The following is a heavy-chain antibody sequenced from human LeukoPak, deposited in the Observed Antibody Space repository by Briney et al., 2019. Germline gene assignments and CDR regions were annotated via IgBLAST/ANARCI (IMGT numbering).Heavy chain of an antibody. CDR2: ISYDGSNK. J-gene: IGHJ6*03. CDR1: GFTFSSYA. Sequence: GRSLRLSCAASGFTFSSYAMHWVRQAPGKGLEWVAVISYDGSNKYYADSVKGRFTISRDNSKNTLYLQMNSLRAEDTAVYYRASNLANYYYYMDVWGKGTTVTVSS. D-gene: IGHD5-12*01. V-gene: IGHV3-30*01. CDR3: ASNLANYYYYMDV.